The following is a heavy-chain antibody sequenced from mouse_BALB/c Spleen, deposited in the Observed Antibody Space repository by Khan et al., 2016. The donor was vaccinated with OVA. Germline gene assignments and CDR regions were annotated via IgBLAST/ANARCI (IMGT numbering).Heavy chain of an antibody. CDR1: GFNIQVTY. CDR3: ARSALHYDGSYTLDY. V-gene: IGHV14-3*02. Sequence: VQLKQSGAELVKPGASVKLSCTASGFNIQVTYMHWIKQRPKQGLEWIGRIDPATGNSKYDPKFQDKATITADTSSNTAYFHLSSLTSEDTAVDYFARSALHYDGSYTLDYWGLGTSVTVSS. D-gene: IGHD1-2*01. J-gene: IGHJ4*01. CDR2: IDPATGNS.